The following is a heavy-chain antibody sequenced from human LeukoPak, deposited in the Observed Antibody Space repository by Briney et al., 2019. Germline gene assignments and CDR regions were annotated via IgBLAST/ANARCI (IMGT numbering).Heavy chain of an antibody. CDR1: GYTFTGYY. J-gene: IGHJ4*02. CDR2: INPSGGST. CDR3: ARLGDDYYDSSGYDY. Sequence: GASVKVSCKASGYTFTGYYMHWVRQAPGQGLEWMGIINPSGGSTSYAQKFQGRVTMTRDTSTSTVYMELSSLRSEDTAVYYCARLGDDYYDSSGYDYWGQGTLVTVSS. V-gene: IGHV1-46*01. D-gene: IGHD3-22*01.